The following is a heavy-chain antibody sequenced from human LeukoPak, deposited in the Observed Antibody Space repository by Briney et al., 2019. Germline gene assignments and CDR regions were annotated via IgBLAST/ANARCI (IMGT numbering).Heavy chain of an antibody. CDR2: IYPGDSDT. CDR3: ARLVEYSSSWYVNYYYGMDV. Sequence: GESLKISCKGSGYSFTSYWIGWVRQMPGKGLEWMGIIYPGDSDTRHSPSFQGQVTISADKSISTAYLQWSSLKASDTAMYYCARLVEYSSSWYVNYYYGMDVWGQGTTVTVSS. D-gene: IGHD6-13*01. CDR1: GYSFTSYW. J-gene: IGHJ6*02. V-gene: IGHV5-51*01.